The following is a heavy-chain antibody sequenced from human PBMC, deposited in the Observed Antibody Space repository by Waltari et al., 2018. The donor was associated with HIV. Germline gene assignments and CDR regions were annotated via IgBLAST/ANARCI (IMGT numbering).Heavy chain of an antibody. CDR3: ARRQGAGLSGSYNYYPMDV. D-gene: IGHD6-19*01. J-gene: IGHJ6*02. Sequence: QVPLVESGGGVAQPGRSLRLSCAGSGFTFSPYAILWVPQAPGKGLDWVALISHDGRNQYYADSVKGRFTISRDNFENTLYLQMNSLRPEDTAVYYCARRQGAGLSGSYNYYPMDVWGHGTTVTV. V-gene: IGHV3-30-3*01. CDR1: GFTFSPYA. CDR2: ISHDGRNQ.